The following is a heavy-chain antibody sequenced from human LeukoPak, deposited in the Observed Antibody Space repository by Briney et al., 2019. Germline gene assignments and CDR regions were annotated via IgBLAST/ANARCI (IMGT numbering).Heavy chain of an antibody. D-gene: IGHD1-26*01. Sequence: ASVKVSCKASGYTFTSYGISWVRQAPGQGLEWMGWISAYNGNTNYAQKPQGRVTMTTDTSTSTAYMELRSLRSDDTAVYYCARDLASSSWFSGSYYAFDYWGQGTLVTVSS. CDR2: ISAYNGNT. CDR3: ARDLASSSWFSGSYYAFDY. CDR1: GYTFTSYG. V-gene: IGHV1-18*01. J-gene: IGHJ4*02.